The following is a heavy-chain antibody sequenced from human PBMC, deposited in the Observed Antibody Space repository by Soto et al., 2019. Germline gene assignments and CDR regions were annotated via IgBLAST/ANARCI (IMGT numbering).Heavy chain of an antibody. J-gene: IGHJ4*02. CDR3: ARPTGVATIEY. Sequence: QVQLQQWGAGLLKPSETLSLTCAVYGGSFSGYYWSWIRQPPGKGLEWIGEINHSGSTTYNPSLKGRVTIAVDQSKDQFSLKLSSVTVAGTAVYYCARPTGVATIEYWGQGTPVTVSS. D-gene: IGHD5-12*01. CDR2: INHSGST. CDR1: GGSFSGYY. V-gene: IGHV4-34*01.